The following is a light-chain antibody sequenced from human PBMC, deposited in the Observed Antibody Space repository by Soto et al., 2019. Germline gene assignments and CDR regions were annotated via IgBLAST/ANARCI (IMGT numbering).Light chain of an antibody. CDR1: QGIRNE. V-gene: IGKV1-6*01. J-gene: IGKJ5*01. Sequence: AIQVTQSPSSLSASVGDRVTITCRASQGIRNELSWYQQKPGKAPKLLIYAASTLQSGVPSRFSGSGSGTDFTLTISCLQSEDFATYYCQQYYSYLITFGQGTRLEI. CDR3: QQYYSYLIT. CDR2: AAS.